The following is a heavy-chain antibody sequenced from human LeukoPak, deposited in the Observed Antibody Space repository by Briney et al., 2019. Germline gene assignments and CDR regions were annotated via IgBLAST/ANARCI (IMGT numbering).Heavy chain of an antibody. CDR1: GYTFTSYY. CDR2: INPSGGST. D-gene: IGHD4-23*01. J-gene: IGHJ4*02. CDR3: ARAGYGGNPVDY. Sequence: ASVKVSCKASGYTFTSYYMHWVRQAPGQGLEWMGIINPSGGSTSYAQKFQGRVTMTRDMPTSTVYMELSSLRSEDTAVYYCARAGYGGNPVDYWGQGTLVTVSS. V-gene: IGHV1-46*01.